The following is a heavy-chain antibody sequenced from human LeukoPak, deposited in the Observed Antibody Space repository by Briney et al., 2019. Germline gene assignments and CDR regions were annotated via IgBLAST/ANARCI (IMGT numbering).Heavy chain of an antibody. CDR3: ARGIVVVPAAFYYYYGMDV. CDR1: GYTFTGYY. Sequence: ASVKVSCKASGYTFTGYYIHWVRRAPGQGLEWMGWINPNSGGTNYAQKFQGRVTMTRDTSISTAYMELSRLRSDDTAVYYCARGIVVVPAAFYYYYGMDVWGQGTTVTVSS. J-gene: IGHJ6*02. V-gene: IGHV1-2*02. CDR2: INPNSGGT. D-gene: IGHD2-2*01.